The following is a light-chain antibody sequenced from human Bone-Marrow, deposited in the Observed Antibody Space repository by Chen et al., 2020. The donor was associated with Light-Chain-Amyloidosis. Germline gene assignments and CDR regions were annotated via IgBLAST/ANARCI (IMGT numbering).Light chain of an antibody. Sequence: SYVLTQPSSVSVDPGQTATIACGGNNIGSTSVHWYQQTPGQARLLVVYDDSDRPSGIPERLSGFNSGNTATLTISRVEAGDEADYYCQVLDRSSDRPVFSGGTKLTVL. J-gene: IGLJ3*02. CDR1: NIGSTS. V-gene: IGLV3-21*02. CDR2: DDS. CDR3: QVLDRSSDRPV.